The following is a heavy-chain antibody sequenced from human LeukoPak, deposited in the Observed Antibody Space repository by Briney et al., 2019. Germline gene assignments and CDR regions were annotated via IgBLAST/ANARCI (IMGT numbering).Heavy chain of an antibody. CDR3: ARYGMVRGVIIPRPRGASDI. CDR1: GGSFSGYY. CDR2: INHSGST. Sequence: SETLSLTCAVYGGSFSGYYWSWIRQPPGKGLEWIGEINHSGSTNYNPSLKSRVTISVDTSKNQFSLKLSSVTAADTAVYYCARYGMVRGVIIPRPRGASDIWGQGTMVTVSS. J-gene: IGHJ3*02. D-gene: IGHD3-10*01. V-gene: IGHV4-34*01.